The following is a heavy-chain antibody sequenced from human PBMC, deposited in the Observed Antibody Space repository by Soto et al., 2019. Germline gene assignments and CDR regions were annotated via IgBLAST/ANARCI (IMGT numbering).Heavy chain of an antibody. Sequence: SETLSLTCTVSGGSISSSSYYWGWIRQPPGKGLEWIGYIYYSGNTNYNPSLKSRVTILVDTSKNQFSLKLSSVTAADTAVYYCARHVTDGVPAADYWGQGTLVTVSS. CDR1: GGSISSSSYY. CDR2: IYYSGNT. V-gene: IGHV4-39*01. D-gene: IGHD2-2*01. CDR3: ARHVTDGVPAADY. J-gene: IGHJ4*02.